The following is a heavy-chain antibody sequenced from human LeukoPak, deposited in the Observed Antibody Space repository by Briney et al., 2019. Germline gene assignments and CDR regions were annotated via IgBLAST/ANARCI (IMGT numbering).Heavy chain of an antibody. Sequence: SETLSLTCTVSGGSISSGDYYWSWIRQPPGKGLKWIGYIYYSGSTNYNPSLKSRVTISVDTSKNQFSLKLSSVTAADTAVYYCASSYYDFWSGYYGPPDYWGQGTLVTVSS. CDR2: IYYSGST. CDR3: ASSYYDFWSGYYGPPDY. J-gene: IGHJ4*02. V-gene: IGHV4-61*08. CDR1: GGSISSGDYY. D-gene: IGHD3-3*01.